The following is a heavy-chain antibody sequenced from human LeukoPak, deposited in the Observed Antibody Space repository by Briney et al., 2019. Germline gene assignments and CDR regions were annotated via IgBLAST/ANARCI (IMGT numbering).Heavy chain of an antibody. V-gene: IGHV3-30*02. CDR1: GFAFSSYG. CDR2: IHYDSSTE. D-gene: IGHD2-15*01. J-gene: IGHJ5*02. CDR3: AKDRSPYCSGGSCYFNWFDP. Sequence: GGSLRLSCAASGFAFSSYGMHWVRQAPGKGLEWVAYIHYDSSTEDYADSVKGRFTTSRDNSKNTLYLQMNSLRAEDTAVYYCAKDRSPYCSGGSCYFNWFDPWGQGTLVTVSS.